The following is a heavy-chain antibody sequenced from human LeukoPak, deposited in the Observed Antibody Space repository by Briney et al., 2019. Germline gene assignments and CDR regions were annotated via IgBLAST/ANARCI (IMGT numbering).Heavy chain of an antibody. D-gene: IGHD3-3*01. V-gene: IGHV3-21*04. CDR1: GFTLSSNS. Sequence: GGSLRLSCAVSGFTLSSNSMNWVRQAPGKGLEWVSFISSSSTYIHYADSVKGRFTVSRDNAKNSLYLQMNSLRAEDTAVYYCARDPGFRAYYDFWSGRGALDYWGQGTLVTVSS. CDR3: ARDPGFRAYYDFWSGRGALDY. J-gene: IGHJ4*02. CDR2: ISSSSTYI.